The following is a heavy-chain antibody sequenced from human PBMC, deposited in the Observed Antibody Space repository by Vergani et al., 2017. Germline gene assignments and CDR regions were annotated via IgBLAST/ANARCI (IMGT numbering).Heavy chain of an antibody. Sequence: QVQLQESGPGLVKPSETLSLTCTVSGGPISSYYWSWIRQPPGKRLEWIGYIYYSGSTNYNPSLKSRVTISVDTSKNQFSLKLSSVTAADTAMYYCARDRVGATGFDYWGQGTLVTVSS. D-gene: IGHD1-26*01. J-gene: IGHJ4*02. CDR1: GGPISSYY. CDR3: ARDRVGATGFDY. CDR2: IYYSGST. V-gene: IGHV4-59*01.